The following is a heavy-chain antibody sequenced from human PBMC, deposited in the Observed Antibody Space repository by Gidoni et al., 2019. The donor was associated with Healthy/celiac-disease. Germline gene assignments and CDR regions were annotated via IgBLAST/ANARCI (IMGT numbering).Heavy chain of an antibody. V-gene: IGHV3-23*01. CDR1: GFTFSSYA. J-gene: IGHJ6*02. CDR2: ISGSGGST. CDR3: AKDPIEMAIGPYYYGMDV. Sequence: AASGFTFSSYAMSWVRQAPGKGLEWVSAISGSGGSTYYADSVKGRFTISRDNSKNTLYLQMNSLRAEDTAVYYCAKDPIEMAIGPYYYGMDVWGQGTTVTVSS.